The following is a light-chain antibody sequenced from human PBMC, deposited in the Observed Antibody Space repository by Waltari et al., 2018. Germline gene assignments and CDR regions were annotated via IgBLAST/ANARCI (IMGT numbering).Light chain of an antibody. Sequence: QLVLTQSPSASASLGASVKVTCTLSSGPTSYAIAWHQQQPETGPRYLMKINSDGSHSKGDGIPDLFSGSSSGAERYLTISSLQSEDDADYYCQTWDTGILVFGGGTKLTVL. CDR1: SGPTSYA. CDR3: QTWDTGILV. CDR2: INSDGSH. V-gene: IGLV4-69*01. J-gene: IGLJ3*02.